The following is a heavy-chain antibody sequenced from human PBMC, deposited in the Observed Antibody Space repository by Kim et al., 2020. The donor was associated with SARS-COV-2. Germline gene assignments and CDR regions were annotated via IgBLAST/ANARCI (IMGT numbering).Heavy chain of an antibody. CDR1: GYSFTSYW. CDR3: ASSLIGGRGSGSYLPQLYYYGMDV. CDR2: IDPSDSYT. D-gene: IGHD3-10*01. Sequence: GESLKISCKGSGYSFTSYWISWVRQMPGKGLEWMGRIDPSDSYTNYSPSFQGHVTISADKSISTAYLQWSSLKASDTAMYYCASSLIGGRGSGSYLPQLYYYGMDVWGQGTTVTVSS. V-gene: IGHV5-10-1*01. J-gene: IGHJ6*02.